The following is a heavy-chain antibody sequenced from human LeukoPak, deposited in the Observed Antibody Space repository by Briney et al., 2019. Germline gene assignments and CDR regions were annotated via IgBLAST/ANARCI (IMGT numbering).Heavy chain of an antibody. CDR3: ATTYPASKQLWFDP. J-gene: IGHJ5*02. CDR1: GYTFTGYY. Sequence: ASVKVSCKASGYTFTGYYMHWVRQAPGQGLEWMGWINPNSGGTNYAQKFQGRVTMTRDTSISTAYMELSSLRSEDTAVYYCATTYPASKQLWFDPWGQGTLVTVSS. D-gene: IGHD6-13*01. V-gene: IGHV1-2*02. CDR2: INPNSGGT.